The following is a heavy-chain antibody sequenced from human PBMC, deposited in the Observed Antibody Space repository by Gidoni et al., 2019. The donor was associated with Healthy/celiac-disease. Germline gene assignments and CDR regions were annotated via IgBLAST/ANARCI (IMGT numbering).Heavy chain of an antibody. Sequence: EVQLVESGGGLVKPGGSLRLSCAASGFTFSSYSMNWVRQAPGKGLEWVSSISSSSSYIYYADSVKGRFTISRDNAKNSLYLQMNSLRAEDTAVYYCARDTQSSSGSDYWGQGTLVTVSS. CDR3: ARDTQSSSGSDY. D-gene: IGHD6-6*01. J-gene: IGHJ4*02. V-gene: IGHV3-21*01. CDR2: ISSSSSYI. CDR1: GFTFSSYS.